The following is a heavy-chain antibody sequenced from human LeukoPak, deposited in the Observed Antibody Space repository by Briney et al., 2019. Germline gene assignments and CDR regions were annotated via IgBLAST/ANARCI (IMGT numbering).Heavy chain of an antibody. D-gene: IGHD6-19*01. J-gene: IGHJ4*02. CDR2: ISWNSGSI. V-gene: IGHV3-9*01. CDR3: AKDRERSGLDY. Sequence: GGSLRLSCAASTLTFSSYNMNWVRQAPGKGLEWVSGISWNSGSIGYADSVKGRFTISRDNAKNSLYLQMNSLRAEDTALYYCAKDRERSGLDYWGQGTLVTVSS. CDR1: TLTFSSYN.